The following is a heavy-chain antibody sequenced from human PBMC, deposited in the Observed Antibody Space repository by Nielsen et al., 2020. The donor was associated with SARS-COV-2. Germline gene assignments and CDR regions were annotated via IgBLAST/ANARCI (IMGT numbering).Heavy chain of an antibody. V-gene: IGHV3-23*01. D-gene: IGHD1-26*01. CDR3: VPWPPGGYYYYGMDV. Sequence: GGSLRLSCAASGFTFSSYAMSWVRQAPGKGLEWVSAISGSGGSTYYADSVKGRFTISRDNSKNTLYLQMNSLRAEDTAVYYCVPWPPGGYYYYGMDVWGQGTTVTVSS. CDR1: GFTFSSYA. CDR2: ISGSGGST. J-gene: IGHJ6*02.